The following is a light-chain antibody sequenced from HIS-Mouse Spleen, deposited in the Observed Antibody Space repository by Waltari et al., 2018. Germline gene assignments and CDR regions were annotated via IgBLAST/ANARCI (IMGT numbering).Light chain of an antibody. CDR3: SSYTSSSTV. J-gene: IGLJ1*01. CDR1: SSHVGRYNR. Sequence: QSALTQPPSVSGSPGQSVTISCTGTSSHVGRYNRVSWYQQPPGTAPKLMIYEVSNRPSGVPDRFSGSKSGNTASLTISGLQAEDEADYYCSSYTSSSTVFGTGTKVTVL. CDR2: EVS. V-gene: IGLV2-18*02.